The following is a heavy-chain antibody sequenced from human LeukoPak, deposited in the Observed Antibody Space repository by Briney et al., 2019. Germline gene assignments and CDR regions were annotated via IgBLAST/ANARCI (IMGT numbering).Heavy chain of an antibody. CDR1: GGSISSGGYS. J-gene: IGHJ6*02. Sequence: SSQTLSLTCAVSGGSISSGGYSWSWIRQPPGKGLEWIGYIYHSGSTYYNPSLKSRVTISVDRSKNQFSLKLSSVTAADTAVYYCARGTYYYYGMDVWGQGTTVTASS. CDR3: ARGTYYYYGMDV. CDR2: IYHSGST. V-gene: IGHV4-30-2*01.